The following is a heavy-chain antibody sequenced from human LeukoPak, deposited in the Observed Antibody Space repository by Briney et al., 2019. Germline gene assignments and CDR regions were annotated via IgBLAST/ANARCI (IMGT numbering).Heavy chain of an antibody. CDR2: ISSSSTYI. D-gene: IGHD4-17*01. Sequence: GGSLRLSCAASGFTFSSYSMNWVRQAPGKELEWVSSISSSSTYIYYADSLKGRFTISRDNAKNSLYLQMNSLRGEDTAVYYCARDSYGDYLSGYYYYGMDVWGQGTTVTVSS. CDR1: GFTFSSYS. J-gene: IGHJ6*02. V-gene: IGHV3-21*01. CDR3: ARDSYGDYLSGYYYYGMDV.